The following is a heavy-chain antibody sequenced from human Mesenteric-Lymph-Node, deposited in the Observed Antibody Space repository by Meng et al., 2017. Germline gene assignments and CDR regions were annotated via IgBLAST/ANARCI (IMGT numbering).Heavy chain of an antibody. CDR1: GGSISSGDYY. J-gene: IGHJ4*02. CDR3: AGDRRGVATVDY. Sequence: QVQLQESGPGLVKPSQTLSLTCTVSGGSISSGDYYWSWIRQPPGKGLEWIGYIYSSGSTYYNPSLKSRVTISLDKSKNQFFLTLNSVTAADTAVYYCAGDRRGVATVDYWGQGTLVTVSS. CDR2: IYSSGST. D-gene: IGHD5-12*01. V-gene: IGHV4-30-4*01.